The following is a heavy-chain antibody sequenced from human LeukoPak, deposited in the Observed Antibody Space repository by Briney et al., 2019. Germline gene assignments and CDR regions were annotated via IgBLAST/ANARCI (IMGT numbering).Heavy chain of an antibody. Sequence: GGSLRLSCAASGFTFSSYWMSWVRQAPGKGLEWVANIKRDGSEKYYVDSVKGRFTISRDNAKNSLYLQMNSLRAEDTAVYYCAREILTTVTTAGWFDPWGQGTLVTVSS. J-gene: IGHJ5*02. CDR1: GFTFSSYW. CDR3: AREILTTVTTAGWFDP. V-gene: IGHV3-7*01. CDR2: IKRDGSEK. D-gene: IGHD4-17*01.